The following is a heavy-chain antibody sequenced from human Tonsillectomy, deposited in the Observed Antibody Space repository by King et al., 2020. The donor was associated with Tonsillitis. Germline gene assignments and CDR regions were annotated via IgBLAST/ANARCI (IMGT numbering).Heavy chain of an antibody. CDR3: AREGITGTTGGIYYYYGMDV. V-gene: IGHV3-30*04. CDR2: ISYYGIHK. D-gene: IGHD1-20*01. CDR1: GFTFISYA. J-gene: IGHJ6*02. Sequence: QLVQSGGGVVQPGRSLRLSCAASGFTFISYAMHWVRQAPGKGLEWVAGISYYGIHKYYADSGKGRFTISSDNSKNTLYLQMNSLRAEDTAVYYCAREGITGTTGGIYYYYGMDVWGQGTTVTVSS.